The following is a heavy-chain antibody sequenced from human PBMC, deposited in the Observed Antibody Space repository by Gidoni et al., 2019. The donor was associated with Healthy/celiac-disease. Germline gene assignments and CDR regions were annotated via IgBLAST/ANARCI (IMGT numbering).Heavy chain of an antibody. D-gene: IGHD3-16*02. CDR3: ARALLLRLGELSLYDYFDY. J-gene: IGHJ4*02. CDR1: GGSISSGVYS. CDR2: IYYSGST. Sequence: QVQLQESVPGLVMPSQTLSLTCTVSGGSISSGVYSWSWIRQHPGKGLEWIGYIYYSGSTYYNPSLKSRVTISVDTSKNQFSLKLSSVTAADTAVYYCARALLLRLGELSLYDYFDYWGQGTLVTVSS. V-gene: IGHV4-31*03.